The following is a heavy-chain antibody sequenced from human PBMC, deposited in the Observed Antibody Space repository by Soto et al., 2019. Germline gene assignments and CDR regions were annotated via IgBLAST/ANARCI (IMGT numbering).Heavy chain of an antibody. CDR2: ISAYNGNT. J-gene: IGHJ4*02. Sequence: ASVKVSCEASGYTFTSYGISWVRQAPGQGLEWMGWISAYNGNTNYAQKLQGRVTMTTDTSTSTAYMELRSLRSDDTAVYYCARGVADYDILTGYPLWSYFDYWGQGTLVTVSS. D-gene: IGHD3-9*01. V-gene: IGHV1-18*01. CDR3: ARGVADYDILTGYPLWSYFDY. CDR1: GYTFTSYG.